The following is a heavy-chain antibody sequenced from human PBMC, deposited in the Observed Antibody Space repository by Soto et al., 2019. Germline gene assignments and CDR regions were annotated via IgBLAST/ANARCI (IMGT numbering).Heavy chain of an antibody. Sequence: QVQLVESGGGVVQPGMSLRLSCAASGFTFSSYGMHWVRQAPGKGLEWVAVISYDGSNKYYADSVKGRFTISRDNSKNTLYLQMNSLRAEDTAVYYCAKDLSMVRGGWYFDLWGRGTLVTVSS. CDR2: ISYDGSNK. CDR3: AKDLSMVRGGWYFDL. J-gene: IGHJ2*01. D-gene: IGHD3-10*01. CDR1: GFTFSSYG. V-gene: IGHV3-30*18.